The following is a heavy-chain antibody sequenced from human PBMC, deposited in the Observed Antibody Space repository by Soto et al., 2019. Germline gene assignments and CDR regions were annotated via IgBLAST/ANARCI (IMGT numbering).Heavy chain of an antibody. CDR1: GGSISSGGYY. J-gene: IGHJ6*02. V-gene: IGHV4-31*03. CDR3: ARDYRFMYYYDSSAPPSGMDV. CDR2: IYYSGST. D-gene: IGHD3-22*01. Sequence: SETLSLTCTVSGGSISSGGYYWSWIRQHPGKGLEWIGYIYYSGSTYYNPSLKSRVTISVDTSKNQFSLKLSSVTAADTAVYYCARDYRFMYYYDSSAPPSGMDVWGQGTTVTVSS.